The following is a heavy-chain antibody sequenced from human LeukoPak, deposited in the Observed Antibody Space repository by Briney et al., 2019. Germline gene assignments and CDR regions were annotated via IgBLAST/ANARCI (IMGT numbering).Heavy chain of an antibody. Sequence: GGSLRLSCAASGFTFRSHAMSWVRQAPGKGLEWVANIKQDGSEKYYVDSVKGRFTISRDNAKNSLYLQINSLRAEDTAVYYCARAHFLEYDAFDIWGQGTMVTVSS. CDR1: GFTFRSHA. D-gene: IGHD2/OR15-2a*01. CDR2: IKQDGSEK. CDR3: ARAHFLEYDAFDI. J-gene: IGHJ3*02. V-gene: IGHV3-7*01.